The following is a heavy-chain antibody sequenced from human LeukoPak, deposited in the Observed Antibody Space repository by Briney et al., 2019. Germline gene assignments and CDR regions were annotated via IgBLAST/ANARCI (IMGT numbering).Heavy chain of an antibody. CDR3: AKDQGIYYYGMDV. CDR2: ISYDGSNK. Sequence: GGSLGLSFAASGFPFSSYGMHWVRRAPGKGLEGGAVISYDGSNKYYADSVKGRFTISRDNSKNTLYLQMNSLRPEDTAVYYCAKDQGIYYYGMDVWGQGTTVTVSS. V-gene: IGHV3-30*18. CDR1: GFPFSSYG. D-gene: IGHD2-15*01. J-gene: IGHJ6*02.